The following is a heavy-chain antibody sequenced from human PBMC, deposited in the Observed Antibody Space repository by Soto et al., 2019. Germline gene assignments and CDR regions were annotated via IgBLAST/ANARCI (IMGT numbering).Heavy chain of an antibody. D-gene: IGHD6-13*01. CDR3: ARLGGVPSSSTGIAY. Sequence: PSETLSLTCTVSGGSISGNYNYWSWIRQPPGRGLEWIGSMSVSGTANSNPSLKSRITISIDTSKNQFSLRLTSVTAIDTAIYYCARLGGVPSSSTGIAYWGQGTLVTVSS. J-gene: IGHJ4*02. CDR1: GGSISGNYNY. V-gene: IGHV4-39*01. CDR2: MSVSGTA.